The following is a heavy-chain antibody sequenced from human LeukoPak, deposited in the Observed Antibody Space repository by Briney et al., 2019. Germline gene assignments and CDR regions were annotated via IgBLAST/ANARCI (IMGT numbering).Heavy chain of an antibody. CDR2: IRSKANSYAT. V-gene: IGHV3-73*01. Sequence: QTGGSLRLSCAASGFTFSGSAMHWVRQASGKGLEWVGRIRSKANSYATAYAASVKGRFTISRDDSKNTAYLQMNSLRAEDTAVYYCAKCYGDPGRFDPWGQGTLVTVSS. J-gene: IGHJ5*02. CDR1: GFTFSGSA. D-gene: IGHD4-17*01. CDR3: AKCYGDPGRFDP.